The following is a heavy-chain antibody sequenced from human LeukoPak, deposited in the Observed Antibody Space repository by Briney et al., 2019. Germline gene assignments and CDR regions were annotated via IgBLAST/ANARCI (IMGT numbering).Heavy chain of an antibody. D-gene: IGHD1-20*01. V-gene: IGHV4-39*01. J-gene: IGHJ4*02. CDR2: FSYSRTT. CDR3: ARQYNWNYFDY. CDR1: GDSTTSRSSY. Sequence: SETLSLTCIVSGDSTTSRSSYWGWIRQPPGKGLEWIGSFSYSRTTDYNPSLNGRVTISVDTSKNHFSLRLTSVTAADTAIYFCARQYNWNYFDYWGQGTLVTVSS.